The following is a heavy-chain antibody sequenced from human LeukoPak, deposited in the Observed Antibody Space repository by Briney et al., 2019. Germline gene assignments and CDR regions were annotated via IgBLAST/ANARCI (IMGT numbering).Heavy chain of an antibody. CDR3: ARLRPYFDY. CDR2: IKEDGSEK. Sequence: PGGSLRLSCAASGFTFSSYAIHWVRQAPGKGLEWVANIKEDGSEKDYVDSVKGRFTISRDNAKNSLYLQMNGLRAEDTAVYYCARLRPYFDYWGQGTLVTVSS. V-gene: IGHV3-7*01. CDR1: GFTFSSYA. J-gene: IGHJ4*02.